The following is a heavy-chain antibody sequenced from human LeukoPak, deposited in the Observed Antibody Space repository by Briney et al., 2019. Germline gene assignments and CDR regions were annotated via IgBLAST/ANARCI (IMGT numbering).Heavy chain of an antibody. D-gene: IGHD5-18*01. CDR1: GGSISSYY. Sequence: SETLSLTCTVSGGSISSYYWSWIRQPAGKGLEWIGRIYTSENTNYNPSLKSRVTMSADTSKNQFSLNLTSVTAADTAAYYCARDDGTGYNYGPWFDHWGQGILVTVSS. J-gene: IGHJ5*02. CDR2: IYTSENT. V-gene: IGHV4-4*07. CDR3: ARDDGTGYNYGPWFDH.